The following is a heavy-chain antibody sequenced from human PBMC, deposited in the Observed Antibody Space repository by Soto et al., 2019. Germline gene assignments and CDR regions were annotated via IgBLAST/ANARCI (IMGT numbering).Heavy chain of an antibody. Sequence: QVQLEQSGAEVKKPGSSVKVSCKASGGTLNNFFVSWVRQAPGQGLEWVGGIIPLFRRPSRAGKFQDRVIISADAATGSSSLELLDLTSDDKAVYYCVRDFGSVAGTFDPWGQGTLVTVSS. V-gene: IGHV1-69*01. CDR2: IIPLFRRP. CDR1: GGTLNNFF. J-gene: IGHJ5*02. D-gene: IGHD6-19*01. CDR3: VRDFGSVAGTFDP.